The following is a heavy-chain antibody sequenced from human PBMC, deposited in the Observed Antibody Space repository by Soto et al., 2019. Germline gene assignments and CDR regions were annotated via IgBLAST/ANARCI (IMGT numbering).Heavy chain of an antibody. CDR1: GFTFSNYV. CDR2: ISGSGDNT. Sequence: VGSLRLSCAASGFTFSNYVMSWVRQAPGKGLEWVSSISGSGDNTYYADSVKGRFTISRDNSKNTLYLQMSSLRAEDTAVYYCAKLGSGNWNELDWFAPWGQGTLVTVSS. D-gene: IGHD1-1*01. J-gene: IGHJ5*02. CDR3: AKLGSGNWNELDWFAP. V-gene: IGHV3-23*01.